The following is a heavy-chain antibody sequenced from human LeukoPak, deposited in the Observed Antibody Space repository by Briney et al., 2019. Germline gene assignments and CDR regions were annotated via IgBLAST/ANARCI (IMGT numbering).Heavy chain of an antibody. CDR1: GFTFDDYA. V-gene: IGHV3-43D*04. D-gene: IGHD2-15*01. J-gene: IGHJ3*02. Sequence: GGSLRLSCAASGFTFDDYAMHWVRQAPGKGLEWVSLISWDGGSTYYADSVKGRFTISRNNSKNSLYLQMNSLRAEDTALYYCAKVQGYCSGGSCYLDAFDIWGQGTMVTVSS. CDR3: AKVQGYCSGGSCYLDAFDI. CDR2: ISWDGGST.